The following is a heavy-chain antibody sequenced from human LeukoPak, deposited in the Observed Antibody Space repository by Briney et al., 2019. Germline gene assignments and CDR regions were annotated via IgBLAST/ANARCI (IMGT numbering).Heavy chain of an antibody. J-gene: IGHJ4*02. D-gene: IGHD5-18*01. CDR3: AGRVTGYSSGYVY. CDR2: ISGSAHKI. V-gene: IGHV3-23*01. CDR1: GITFSNYA. Sequence: PGGSLRLSCVASGITFSNYAVSWVRQAPEKGLDWVSVISGSAHKIRYVDSVKGRFTISRDNSENIVYLQMNNLRAEDTAVYYCAGRVTGYSSGYVYWGQGTLVTVSS.